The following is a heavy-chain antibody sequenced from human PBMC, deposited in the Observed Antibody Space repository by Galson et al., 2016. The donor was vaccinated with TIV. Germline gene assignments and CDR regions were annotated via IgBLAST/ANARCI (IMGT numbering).Heavy chain of an antibody. Sequence: SLRLSCAASGFDFNALAMSWVRQAPGKGLQWVASISGSGGQTHYGDSVRGRFIISRDDSKNTVYLRMNNVRVDDTAVYYCAKSLFHTIDFGGLTVIFDHWGQGALVTVSS. J-gene: IGHJ4*02. CDR2: ISGSGGQT. CDR1: GFDFNALA. CDR3: AKSLFHTIDFGGLTVIFDH. D-gene: IGHD5-24*01. V-gene: IGHV3-23*01.